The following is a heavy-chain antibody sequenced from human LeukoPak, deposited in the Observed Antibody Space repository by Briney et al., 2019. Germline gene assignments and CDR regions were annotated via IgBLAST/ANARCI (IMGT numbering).Heavy chain of an antibody. J-gene: IGHJ4*02. CDR1: GFTFSSYW. D-gene: IGHD3-22*01. CDR3: ARDRWGYNYDSSGYYIGY. CDR2: INSDGSST. V-gene: IGHV3-74*01. Sequence: HSGGSLRLSCAASGFTFSSYWMHWVRQAPGKGLMWVSRINSDGSSTNYADYVKGRFTISRDNAKNTLYLQMNSLRDEDTAVYYCARDRWGYNYDSSGYYIGYWGQGTLVTVSS.